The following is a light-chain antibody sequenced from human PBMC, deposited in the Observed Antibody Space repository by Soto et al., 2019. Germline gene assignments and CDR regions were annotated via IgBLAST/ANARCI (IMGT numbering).Light chain of an antibody. CDR1: QSVSSSY. CDR3: QQYGSLSWT. V-gene: IGKV3-20*01. Sequence: IVLTPSPCTLSLSAGERATLSCRASQSVSSSYLAWYQQKPGQAPRLLIYGASSRATGIPDRFSGSGSGTDFTLTISRLEPEDFAVYYCQQYGSLSWTFGQGTKVDIK. CDR2: GAS. J-gene: IGKJ1*01.